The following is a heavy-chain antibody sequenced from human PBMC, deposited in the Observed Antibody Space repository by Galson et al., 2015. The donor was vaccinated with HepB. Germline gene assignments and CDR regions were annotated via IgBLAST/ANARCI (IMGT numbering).Heavy chain of an antibody. V-gene: IGHV3-7*01. CDR1: GFTFRNYW. CDR2: IGPDGNEK. J-gene: IGHJ6*03. D-gene: IGHD1-26*01. Sequence: SLRLSCAASGFTFRNYWMSWVRQAPGKGPEWVANIGPDGNEKYYVDSVKGRFTISRDDAKNSLYLQMNSLGAEDTAVYYCGSPRAGGRERYYMDVWGKGTTVTVSS. CDR3: GSPRAGGRERYYMDV.